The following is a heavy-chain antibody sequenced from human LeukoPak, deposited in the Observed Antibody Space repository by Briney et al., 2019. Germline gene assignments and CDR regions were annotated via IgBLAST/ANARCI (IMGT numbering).Heavy chain of an antibody. CDR3: ARGEVNWNAQRGTFYYYYMDV. D-gene: IGHD1-1*01. V-gene: IGHV1-69*06. Sequence: PQASVKVSCKASGYTFTSYGISWVRQAPGQGLEWMGGIIPIFGTANYAQKFQGRVTITADKSTSTAYMELSSLRSEDTAVYYCARGEVNWNAQRGTFYYYYMDVWGKGTTVTVSS. J-gene: IGHJ6*03. CDR1: GYTFTSYG. CDR2: IIPIFGTA.